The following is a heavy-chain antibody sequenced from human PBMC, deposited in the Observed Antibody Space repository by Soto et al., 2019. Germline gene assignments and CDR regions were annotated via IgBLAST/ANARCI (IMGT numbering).Heavy chain of an antibody. J-gene: IGHJ6*02. CDR2: ISSSSSYT. V-gene: IGHV3-11*06. CDR3: ARDIPYHYGMDV. Sequence: GGSLRLSCAASGFTFSDYYMSWIRQAPGKGLEWVSYISSSSSYTNYADSVKGRFTISRDNAKNSLYLQMNSLRAEDTAVYYCARDIPYHYGMDVWGQGTKVTVYS. CDR1: GFTFSDYY.